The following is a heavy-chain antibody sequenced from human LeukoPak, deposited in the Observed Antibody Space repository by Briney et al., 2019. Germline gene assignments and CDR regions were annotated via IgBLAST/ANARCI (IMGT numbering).Heavy chain of an antibody. D-gene: IGHD3-10*01. CDR1: GFTFSSYE. CDR2: ISSSGSTI. Sequence: GGSLRLSCAASGFTFSSYEMNWVRQAPGKGLEWVSYISSSGSTIYYADSVKGRFTISRDNAKNSLYLQMNSLRAEDTAVYYCARESQSVLWFGESIGHPFDYWGQGTQVTVSS. CDR3: ARESQSVLWFGESIGHPFDY. V-gene: IGHV3-48*03. J-gene: IGHJ4*02.